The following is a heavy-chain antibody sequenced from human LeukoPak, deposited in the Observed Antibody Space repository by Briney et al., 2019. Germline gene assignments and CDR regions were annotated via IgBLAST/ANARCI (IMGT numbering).Heavy chain of an antibody. CDR2: IRDGGGGT. CDR3: ARCIVVSQGWCNWLDP. V-gene: IGHV3-23*01. CDR1: GLPLSTYG. D-gene: IGHD3-22*01. Sequence: GGSVSLFCAASGLPLSTYGMRWVRHARAKALECVSNIRDGGGGTLTADSVRERYTISRDNSENTLHLQINNLRVEDTARYFSARCIVVSQGWCNWLDPWGQGTLVTVSS. J-gene: IGHJ5*02.